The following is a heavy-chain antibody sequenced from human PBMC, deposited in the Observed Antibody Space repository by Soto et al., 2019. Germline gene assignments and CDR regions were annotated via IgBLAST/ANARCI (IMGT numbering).Heavy chain of an antibody. D-gene: IGHD3-22*01. CDR3: GQDPGRITVTAILELDP. CDR1: GFTFRNYA. V-gene: IGHV3-23*01. Sequence: EVQLLESGGGLVQPGGSLRLSCVASGFTFRNYAMNWVRQAPGRGLEWVSLISGSGESAYYADSLKGRFNISRDNSKNTLYLQMHRLRVEDTDVYYWGQDPGRITVTAILELDPWGQGTLVTVS. J-gene: IGHJ5*02. CDR2: ISGSGESA.